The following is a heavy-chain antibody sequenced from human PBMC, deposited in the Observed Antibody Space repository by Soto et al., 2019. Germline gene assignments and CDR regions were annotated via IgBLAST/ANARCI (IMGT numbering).Heavy chain of an antibody. CDR3: ARGGGYDFWSGPRPRYYYYGMDV. CDR2: IWYDGSNK. Sequence: GGSLRLSCAASGFTFSSYGMHWVRQAPGKGLEWVAVIWYDGSNKYYADSVKGRFTISRDNSKNTLYLQMNSLRAEDTAVYYCARGGGYDFWSGPRPRYYYYGMDVWGQGTTVTVSS. CDR1: GFTFSSYG. D-gene: IGHD3-3*01. V-gene: IGHV3-33*01. J-gene: IGHJ6*02.